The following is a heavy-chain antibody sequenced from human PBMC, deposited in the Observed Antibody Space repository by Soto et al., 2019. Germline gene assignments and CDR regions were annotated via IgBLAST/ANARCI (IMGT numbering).Heavy chain of an antibody. CDR2: VYHSGST. D-gene: IGHD1-26*01. J-gene: IGHJ4*02. V-gene: IGHV4-38-2*02. Sequence: PSETLSLTCAVSGYSISNGYYWGWIRQPPGKGLEWIGNVYHSGSTYYNPSLKSRVTISVDTSKNQFSLKLTSLTAADTAVYYCARDPVGARSAHFDYWGQGTLVTVSS. CDR3: ARDPVGARSAHFDY. CDR1: GYSISNGYY.